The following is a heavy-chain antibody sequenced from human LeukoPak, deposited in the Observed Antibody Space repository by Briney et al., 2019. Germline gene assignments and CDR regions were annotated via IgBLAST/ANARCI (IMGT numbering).Heavy chain of an antibody. Sequence: SSQTLSLTCTVSGGSISSGSYYWSWIRQPAGKGLEWIGRIYTSGSTNYNPSLKSRVTISVDTSKNQFSLKLSSVTAADTAVYYCARALRPGVTAFGIWGQGTMVTVSS. J-gene: IGHJ3*02. CDR2: IYTSGST. D-gene: IGHD3-10*01. CDR1: GGSISSGSYY. V-gene: IGHV4-61*02. CDR3: ARALRPGVTAFGI.